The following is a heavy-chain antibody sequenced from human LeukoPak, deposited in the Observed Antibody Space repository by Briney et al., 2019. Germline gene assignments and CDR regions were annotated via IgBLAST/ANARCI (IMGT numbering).Heavy chain of an antibody. CDR2: IYYSGST. CDR3: ASPIAVAGTLNY. J-gene: IGHJ4*02. Sequence: SETLSLTCTVSGGSISSSSYYWGWIRQPPGKGLEWIGSIYYSGSTYYNPSLKSRVTISVDTSKNQFSLELSSVTAADTAVYYCASPIAVAGTLNYWGQGTLVTVSS. CDR1: GGSISSSSYY. D-gene: IGHD6-19*01. V-gene: IGHV4-39*01.